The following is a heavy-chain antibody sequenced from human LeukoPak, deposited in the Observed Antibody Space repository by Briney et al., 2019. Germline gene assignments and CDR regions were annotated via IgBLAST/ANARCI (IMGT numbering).Heavy chain of an antibody. CDR2: IHYSGST. J-gene: IGHJ4*02. CDR1: GGSIDSYY. CDR3: ARDSVSYYFDY. D-gene: IGHD3-10*01. Sequence: SETLSLTCTVSGGSIDSYYWSWIRQPPGKGLEWIGYIHYSGSTNYNPSLKGRVTMSVDTSKNQFSLNLSSVTAADTAVYYCARDSVSYYFDYWGQGTLVTVPS. V-gene: IGHV4-59*01.